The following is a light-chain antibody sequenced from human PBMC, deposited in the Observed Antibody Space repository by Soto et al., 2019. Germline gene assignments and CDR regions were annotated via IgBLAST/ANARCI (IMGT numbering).Light chain of an antibody. CDR3: AVWDDGLDAWM. CDR2: GSN. V-gene: IGLV1-44*01. J-gene: IGLJ3*02. Sequence: QSVLTQSPSASGTPGQRVTMSGPATKSTIGSNSVSWYQQLPGTVPKLLIYGSNERPLGVPDRFSGSKSGTSASLAISRLQSEDEAHYYCAVWDDGLDAWMFGGGTKLTVL. CDR1: KSTIGSNS.